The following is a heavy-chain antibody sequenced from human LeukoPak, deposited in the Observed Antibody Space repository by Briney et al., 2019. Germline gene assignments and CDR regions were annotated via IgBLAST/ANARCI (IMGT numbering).Heavy chain of an antibody. CDR3: ATQNYYDSSGYFYYFDY. CDR2: ISGSGGST. V-gene: IGHV3-23*01. D-gene: IGHD3-22*01. J-gene: IGHJ4*02. CDR1: GFTFSNYA. Sequence: GGSLRLSCAASGFTFSNYAMSWVRQAPGKGLEWVSAISGSGGSTYYADSVKGRFTISRDNSKNTLYLQMNSLRAEDPAVYYCATQNYYDSSGYFYYFDYWGQGTLVTVSS.